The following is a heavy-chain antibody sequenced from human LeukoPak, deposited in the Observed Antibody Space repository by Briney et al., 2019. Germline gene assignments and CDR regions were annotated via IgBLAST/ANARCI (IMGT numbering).Heavy chain of an antibody. V-gene: IGHV4-30-4*01. CDR2: IYYSGST. D-gene: IGHD2-2*01. CDR1: GGSISSGDYY. J-gene: IGHJ5*02. CDR3: ARVRGDIVVVPAALNWFDP. Sequence: PSQTLSLTCTISGGSISSGDYYWSWIRQPPGKGLEWIGYIYYSGSTYYNPSLKSRVTISVDTSKNQFSLKLSSVTAADTAVYYCARVRGDIVVVPAALNWFDPWGQGTLVTVSS.